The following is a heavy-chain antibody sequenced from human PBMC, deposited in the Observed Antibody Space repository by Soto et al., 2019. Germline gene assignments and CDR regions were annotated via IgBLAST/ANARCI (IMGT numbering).Heavy chain of an antibody. D-gene: IGHD3-9*01. CDR2: IKQDGSEK. J-gene: IGHJ4*02. CDR3: ARINTGTTWSSYYDILTGPSTTYYFDY. Sequence: GGSLRLSCAASGFTFSSYWMSWVRQAPGKGLEWVANIKQDGSEKYYVDSVKGRFTISRDNAKNSLYLQMNSLRAEDTAVYYCARINTGTTWSSYYDILTGPSTTYYFDYWGQGTLVTVSS. CDR1: GFTFSSYW. V-gene: IGHV3-7*05.